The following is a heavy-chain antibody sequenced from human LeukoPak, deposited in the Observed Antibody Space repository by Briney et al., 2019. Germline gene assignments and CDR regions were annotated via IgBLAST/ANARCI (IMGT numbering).Heavy chain of an antibody. D-gene: IGHD2-15*01. CDR3: ARALPRGYCSGGSCYAWDY. Sequence: GGSLRLSCAASGFTVSNYYMTWVRQAPGRGLEWVSVIDSGGSAFYADSVKGRFTISRDNAKNSLYLQMNSLRAEDTAVYYCARALPRGYCSGGSCYAWDYWGQGTLVTVSS. CDR1: GFTVSNYY. J-gene: IGHJ4*02. V-gene: IGHV3-66*01. CDR2: IDSGGSA.